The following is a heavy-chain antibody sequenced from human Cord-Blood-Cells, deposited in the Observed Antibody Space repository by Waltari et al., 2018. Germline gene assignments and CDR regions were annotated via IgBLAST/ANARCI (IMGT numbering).Heavy chain of an antibody. D-gene: IGHD3-10*01. V-gene: IGHV1-2*02. CDR2: INPSSGGT. Sequence: QVQLVQSGAEVKKPGASVKVSCKASGYTFTGYYMHWVRQAPGQGLEWMGWINPSSGGTNEAQKVQGRVTMTRDASISTAYMELSRLRSDDTAVYYCARGGMRGSGSYYFDYWGQGTLVTVSS. CDR1: GYTFTGYY. CDR3: ARGGMRGSGSYYFDY. J-gene: IGHJ4*02.